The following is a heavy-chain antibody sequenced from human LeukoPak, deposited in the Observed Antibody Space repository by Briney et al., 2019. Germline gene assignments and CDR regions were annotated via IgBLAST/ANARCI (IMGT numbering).Heavy chain of an antibody. D-gene: IGHD3-10*01. CDR2: IYHSGST. V-gene: IGHV4-38-2*02. J-gene: IGHJ6*03. Sequence: NPSETLSLTCTVSGGSIRSYYWSWIRQPPGKGLEWIGSIYHSGSTYYNPSLKSRVTISVDTSKNQFSLKLSSVTAADTAVYYCARGNGSGRGYYYYMDVWGKGTTVTISS. CDR1: GGSIRSYY. CDR3: ARGNGSGRGYYYYMDV.